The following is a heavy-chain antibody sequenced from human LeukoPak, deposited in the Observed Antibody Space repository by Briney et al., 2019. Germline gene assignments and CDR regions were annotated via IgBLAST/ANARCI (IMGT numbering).Heavy chain of an antibody. CDR2: IYYSGST. V-gene: IGHV4-59*01. CDR1: GGSISSYY. CDR3: ARRQPYYYDSSGIDY. D-gene: IGHD3-22*01. Sequence: SETLSLTCTVSGGSISSYYWSWIRQPPGKGLEWIGYIYYSGSTNYNPSLKSRVTISIDTSKNQFSLKLSSVTAADTAVYYCARRQPYYYDSSGIDYWGQGTLVTVSS. J-gene: IGHJ4*02.